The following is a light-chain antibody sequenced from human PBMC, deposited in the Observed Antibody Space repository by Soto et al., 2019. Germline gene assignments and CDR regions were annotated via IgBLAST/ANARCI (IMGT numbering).Light chain of an antibody. CDR1: QSISSW. V-gene: IGKV1-5*03. CDR2: TAS. J-gene: IGKJ5*01. CDR3: QQYNSYPLA. Sequence: DIQMTQSPSTLSASVGDRVTITCRASQSISSWLAWYQQKPGKAPKSLIYTASSLESGVPSRFSGGGSGTEFTLTISSLHPDDFATYYCQQYNSYPLAFGRGTRLEIK.